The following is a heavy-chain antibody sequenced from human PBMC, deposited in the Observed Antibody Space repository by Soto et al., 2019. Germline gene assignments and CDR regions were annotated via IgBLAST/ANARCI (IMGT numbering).Heavy chain of an antibody. Sequence: SETLSLTCTVSGGSISSDDYYWSWIRQPPGKGLEWIGYIYYSGSTYYNPSLKSRITISVDTSKNQFSLKLSSVTAADTAVYYCARDYYYDSRGYFNFDYWGQGNLVTVSS. D-gene: IGHD3-22*01. CDR3: ARDYYYDSRGYFNFDY. V-gene: IGHV4-30-4*01. CDR1: GGSISSDDYY. J-gene: IGHJ4*02. CDR2: IYYSGST.